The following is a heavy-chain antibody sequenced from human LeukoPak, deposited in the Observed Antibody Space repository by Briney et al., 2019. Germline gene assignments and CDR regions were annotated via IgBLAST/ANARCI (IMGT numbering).Heavy chain of an antibody. CDR2: IYYSGST. D-gene: IGHD3-10*01. V-gene: IGHV4-61*08. CDR3: AREGVEWFGELFFDI. J-gene: IGHJ3*02. Sequence: PSETLSLTCTVSGGSISSGGYYWSWIRQHPGRGLEWIGYIYYSGSTNYNPSLKSRVTISVDTSKNQFSLKLSSVTAADTAVYYCAREGVEWFGELFFDIWGQGTMVTVSS. CDR1: GGSISSGGYY.